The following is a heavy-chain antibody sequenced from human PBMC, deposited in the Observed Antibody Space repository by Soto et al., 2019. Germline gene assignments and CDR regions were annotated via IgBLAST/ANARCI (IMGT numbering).Heavy chain of an antibody. V-gene: IGHV5-51*01. J-gene: IGHJ6*02. D-gene: IGHD4-17*01. CDR3: ARGSGYVDGDNGLDV. Sequence: GESLKISCKGSGYSFTSYWIGWVRQMPGKGLEWMGIIYPGDSDTRYSPSFQGQVTISADKSISTAYLQWSSLKASDTAMYFCARGSGYVDGDNGLDVWGQGTTVTVSS. CDR1: GYSFTSYW. CDR2: IYPGDSDT.